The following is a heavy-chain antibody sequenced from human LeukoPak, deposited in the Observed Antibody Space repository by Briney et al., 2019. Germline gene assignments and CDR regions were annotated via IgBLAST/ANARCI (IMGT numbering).Heavy chain of an antibody. CDR1: GFTFDDYA. V-gene: IGHV3-9*01. CDR3: AKDRIAVAGTQPWFDP. CDR2: ISWNSGSI. Sequence: PGGSLRLSCAASGFTFDDYAMHWVRQAPGKGLEWASGISWNSGSIGYADSVKGRFTISRDNAKNSLYLQMNSLRAEDTALYYCAKDRIAVAGTQPWFDPWGQGTLVTVSS. D-gene: IGHD6-19*01. J-gene: IGHJ5*02.